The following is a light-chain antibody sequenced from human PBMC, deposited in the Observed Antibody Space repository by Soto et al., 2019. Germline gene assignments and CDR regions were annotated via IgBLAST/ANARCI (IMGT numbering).Light chain of an antibody. CDR3: CSFTTSSTLV. CDR2: EVS. Sequence: QSALTQPASVSGSPGQSITISCAGTSSDIGAYNHVSWYQQNPGKAPQLIIYEVSNRPSGLSNRFSASKSGNAASLTISGLQAEDEADYFCCSFTTSSTLVFVTGTKVTVL. V-gene: IGLV2-14*01. J-gene: IGLJ1*01. CDR1: SSDIGAYNH.